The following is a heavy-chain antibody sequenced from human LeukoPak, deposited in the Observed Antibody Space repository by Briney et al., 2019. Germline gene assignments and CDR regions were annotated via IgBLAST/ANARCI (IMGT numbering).Heavy chain of an antibody. V-gene: IGHV4-34*01. Sequence: SETLSLTCAVYGGSFSNYYWSWIRQPPGKGLEWIGEINHSGSTNYNPSLKSRVTISVDTSKNHFSLKLSSVTAADTAVYYCAREQWAYRSYYDSSGYHDYWGQGTLVTVSS. J-gene: IGHJ4*02. CDR3: AREQWAYRSYYDSSGYHDY. CDR1: GGSFSNYY. CDR2: INHSGST. D-gene: IGHD3-22*01.